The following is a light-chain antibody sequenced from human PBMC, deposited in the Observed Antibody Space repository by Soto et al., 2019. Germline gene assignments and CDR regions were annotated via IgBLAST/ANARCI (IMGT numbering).Light chain of an antibody. CDR2: GAS. J-gene: IGKJ1*01. V-gene: IGKV1-39*01. CDR1: QSIATY. Sequence: DIQMTQSPSSLSASVGDRVTITCRASQSIATYLNWYQQKPGKAPKLLIYGASSLQSGVPSGFSGTGSGTDFPLTISSLQPEDFATYYCQQSFSTSWTFGQGTKVALK. CDR3: QQSFSTSWT.